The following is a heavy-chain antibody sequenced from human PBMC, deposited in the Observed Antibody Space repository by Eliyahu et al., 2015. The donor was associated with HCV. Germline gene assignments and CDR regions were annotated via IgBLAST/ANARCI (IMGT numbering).Heavy chain of an antibody. V-gene: IGHV4-39*01. CDR2: IYYSGST. CDR1: XGSIRXRSYX. J-gene: IGHJ4*02. CDR3: ARHRTGDSRPYYFDY. Sequence: QLQLQESGPGLVKPSETLSLTCTVXXGSIRXRSYXWGWIRQPPGKGLEWIGSIYYSGSTYYNPSLKSRVTISVDTSKNQFSLKLSSVTAADTAVYYCARHRTGDSRPYYFDYWGQGTLVTVSS. D-gene: IGHD7-27*01.